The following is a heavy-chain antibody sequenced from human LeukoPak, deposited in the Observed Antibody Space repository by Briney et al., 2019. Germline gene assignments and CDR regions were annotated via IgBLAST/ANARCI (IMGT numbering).Heavy chain of an antibody. CDR3: ARLSGTEDDYDGG. Sequence: PSETLSLTCTVSGGSISSSSYYWGWIRQPPGKGLEWIGSIYYSGSTYYNPSLKSRVTISVDTFKNQFSLKLSSVTAADTAVYYCARLSGTEDDYDGGWGQGTLVTVSS. D-gene: IGHD3-16*01. V-gene: IGHV4-39*01. CDR1: GGSISSSSYY. J-gene: IGHJ4*02. CDR2: IYYSGST.